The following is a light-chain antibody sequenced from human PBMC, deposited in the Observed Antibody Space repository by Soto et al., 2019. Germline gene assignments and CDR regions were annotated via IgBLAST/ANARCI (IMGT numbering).Light chain of an antibody. CDR2: DAP. CDR1: QGISGW. CDR3: QQYSGYSLFT. Sequence: DIQMTQSPSTLSASVGDRVTITCRASQGISGWLAWYQQRPGKAPKLLIYDAPSLESGVPSRFSGSGSGTEFTLTIGGLQPDDFATYYCQQYSGYSLFTFGPGTKVDIK. V-gene: IGKV1-5*01. J-gene: IGKJ3*01.